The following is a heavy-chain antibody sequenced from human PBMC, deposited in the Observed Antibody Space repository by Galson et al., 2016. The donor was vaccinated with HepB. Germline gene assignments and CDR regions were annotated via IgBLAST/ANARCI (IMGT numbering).Heavy chain of an antibody. CDR3: AKTAVAATPYYFDS. J-gene: IGHJ4*02. CDR1: GYTFSNYD. CDR2: ISPSRGDT. Sequence: SVKVSCKASGYTFSNYDINWVRQASGQGLEWMGWISPSRGDTNYVQKFQGWVTMTRDTSISTAYLGLSRLRSDDTAVYYCAKTAVAATPYYFDSWGQGTLVTVSS. V-gene: IGHV1-2*04. D-gene: IGHD2-15*01.